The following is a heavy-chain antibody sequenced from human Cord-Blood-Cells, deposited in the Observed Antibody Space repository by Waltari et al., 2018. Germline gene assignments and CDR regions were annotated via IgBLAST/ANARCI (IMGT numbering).Heavy chain of an antibody. Sequence: EVQLVESGGGLVKPGGSLRLSCVDSGFTFSNAWMAWVRQAPGKGLEWMGRIKSKTDGGTIDYAAPVKGRFTISRDESKNTRYLQMNSLKTEHTALYYCTSSEKPTARFDYWGQGTLVTVSS. J-gene: IGHJ4*02. CDR3: TSSEKPTARFDY. CDR1: GFTFSNAW. CDR2: IKSKTDGGTI. D-gene: IGHD5-18*01. V-gene: IGHV3-15*01.